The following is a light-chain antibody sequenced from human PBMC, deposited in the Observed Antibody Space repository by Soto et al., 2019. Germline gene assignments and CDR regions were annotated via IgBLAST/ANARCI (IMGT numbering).Light chain of an antibody. V-gene: IGKV3-20*01. J-gene: IGKJ1*01. CDR1: QSVGGS. Sequence: ETVLTQSPVTLSLSPGERATLSCRASQSVGGSLACYQQRPGQAPRLLVYHTSNRATGIPDRFSASGSGTDFTLTISRLEPEDFAVYYRQQYESSPRTFGQGTKVDIK. CDR2: HTS. CDR3: QQYESSPRT.